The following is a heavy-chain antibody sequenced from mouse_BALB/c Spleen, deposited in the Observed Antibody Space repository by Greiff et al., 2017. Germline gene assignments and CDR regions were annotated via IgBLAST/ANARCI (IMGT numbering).Heavy chain of an antibody. CDR2: ISYSGST. CDR3: ARSYYDYVAWFAD. V-gene: IGHV3-2*02. CDR1: GYSITSDYA. D-gene: IGHD2-4*01. J-gene: IGHJ3*01. Sequence: EVKLQESGPGLVKPSQSLSLTCTVTGYSITSDYAWYWIRQFPGNTLEWMGYISYSGSTSYNPSLKSRISITRDTSKNQFFLQLNSVTTEDTATYYCARSYYDYVAWFADWGQGTLVTVSA.